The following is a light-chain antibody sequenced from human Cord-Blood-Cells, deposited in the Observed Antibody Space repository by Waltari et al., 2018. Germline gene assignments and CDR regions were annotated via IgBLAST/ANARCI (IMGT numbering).Light chain of an antibody. CDR3: QQYYSTPLT. CDR2: WDS. Sequence: DIVMTQSPDYLAVSLGERATINCKSSQSVLYSSNNKNYLAWYQQKPGQPPKLLIYWDSTREAGFPDRFSGSGSGTDFTLTISSLQAEDVAVYYCQQYYSTPLTFGGGTKVEIK. V-gene: IGKV4-1*01. J-gene: IGKJ4*01. CDR1: QSVLYSSNNKNY.